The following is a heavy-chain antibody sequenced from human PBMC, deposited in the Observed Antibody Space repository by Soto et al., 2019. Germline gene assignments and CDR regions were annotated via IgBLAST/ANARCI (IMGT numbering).Heavy chain of an antibody. CDR2: IRSKANSYAT. J-gene: IGHJ4*02. CDR1: GFTFSGSA. D-gene: IGHD5-18*01. Sequence: EVQLVESGGGLVQPGGSLKLSCAASGFTFSGSAMHWVRQASGKGLEWVGRIRSKANSYATAYAASVKGRFTISRDESKNTAYLQMNSLKTEDTAVYYCTVGDTAMVPGGYWGQGTLVTVSS. CDR3: TVGDTAMVPGGY. V-gene: IGHV3-73*01.